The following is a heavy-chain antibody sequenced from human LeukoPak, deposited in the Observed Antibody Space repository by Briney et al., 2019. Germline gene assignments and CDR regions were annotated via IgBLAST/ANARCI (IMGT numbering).Heavy chain of an antibody. CDR1: GGSISNGGYY. CDR3: ARLLYYDFYMDV. CDR2: IYHSGHT. J-gene: IGHJ6*03. Sequence: SETLSLTCTVSGGSISNGGYYWSWIRQLPGTGLECIGSIYHSGHTYYNPSLRSRVTMQLDTSKKQFSLRLSSVTAADTAVYYCARLLYYDFYMDVWGEGATVTVSS. D-gene: IGHD2-15*01. V-gene: IGHV4-31*03.